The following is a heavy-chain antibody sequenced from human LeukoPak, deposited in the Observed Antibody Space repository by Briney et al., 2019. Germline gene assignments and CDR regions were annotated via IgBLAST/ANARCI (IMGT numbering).Heavy chain of an antibody. V-gene: IGHV3-66*01. D-gene: IGHD4-17*01. Sequence: GGSLRLSCAASGFTVSSNYMSWVRQAPGKGLEWVSVIYSGGSTYYADSVKGRFTISGDNAKNSLYLQMNSLRAEDTALYHCARLSAETDDYVFDYWGQGTLVTVSS. CDR1: GFTVSSNY. J-gene: IGHJ4*02. CDR2: IYSGGST. CDR3: ARLSAETDDYVFDY.